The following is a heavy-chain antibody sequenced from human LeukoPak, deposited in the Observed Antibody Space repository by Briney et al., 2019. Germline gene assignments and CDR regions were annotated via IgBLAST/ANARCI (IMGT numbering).Heavy chain of an antibody. CDR3: ARDGVRGGDY. D-gene: IGHD3-10*01. Sequence: GGSLRLSCAASGFTFSSYAMSWVRQAPGKGLEWVANIKQDGSEKYYVDSVKGRFTISRDNAKNSLYLQMNSLRAEDTAVYYCARDGVRGGDYWGQGTLVTVSS. J-gene: IGHJ4*02. CDR2: IKQDGSEK. V-gene: IGHV3-7*05. CDR1: GFTFSSYA.